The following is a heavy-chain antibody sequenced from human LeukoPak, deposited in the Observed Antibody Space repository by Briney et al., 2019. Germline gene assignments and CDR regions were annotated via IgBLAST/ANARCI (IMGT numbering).Heavy chain of an antibody. CDR3: ARDREGEGFDY. Sequence: GGSLRLSCAASGFTFSSYSMNWVRQAPGKGLEWVSSISSSSSYIYYADSVKGRFTTSRDNAKNSLYLQMNSLRAEDTAVYYCARDREGEGFDYWGQGTLVTVSS. V-gene: IGHV3-21*01. J-gene: IGHJ4*02. CDR1: GFTFSSYS. CDR2: ISSSSSYI. D-gene: IGHD3-16*01.